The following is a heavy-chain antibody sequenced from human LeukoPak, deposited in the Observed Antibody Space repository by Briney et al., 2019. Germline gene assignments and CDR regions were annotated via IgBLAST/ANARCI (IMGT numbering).Heavy chain of an antibody. Sequence: GGSLRLSCAASGFTVSSNYMSWVRQAPGKGLEWVSSIGGGGYTTYYADSVRGRFTISRDNSKNSMYLQMSSLRAEDTAIYYCAEVESSYCRIWGQGTLVTVSS. CDR2: IGGGGYTT. CDR3: AEVESSYCRI. D-gene: IGHD3-10*01. CDR1: GFTVSSNY. V-gene: IGHV3-23*01. J-gene: IGHJ4*01.